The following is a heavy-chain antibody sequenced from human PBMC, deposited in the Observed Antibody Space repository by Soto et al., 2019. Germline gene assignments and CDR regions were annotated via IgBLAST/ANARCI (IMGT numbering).Heavy chain of an antibody. Sequence: ASVKVSCKASGYTFTGYYKHWVRQAPGQGLEWMGWINPNSGGTNCAQKFQGRVTMTRDTSISTAYMELSRLRSDDTAVYYCARIRKDYYYDSSGPAQYYYYYYGMDVWGQGTTVTVSS. V-gene: IGHV1-2*02. D-gene: IGHD3-22*01. J-gene: IGHJ6*02. CDR2: INPNSGGT. CDR3: ARIRKDYYYDSSGPAQYYYYYYGMDV. CDR1: GYTFTGYY.